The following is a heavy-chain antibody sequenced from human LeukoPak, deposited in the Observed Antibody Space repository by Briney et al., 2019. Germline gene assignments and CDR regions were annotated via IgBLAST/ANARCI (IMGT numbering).Heavy chain of an antibody. V-gene: IGHV4-59*01. CDR3: ATGGWSLDS. D-gene: IGHD6-19*01. Sequence: PSETLSLTCTVSGGSISSSYWSWFRQSPGKGLEWIGYTHNSGSTNYHPSLKSRVTISVDTAKNQFSLKLTSVTAADTAVYFCATGGWSLDSWGQGTLVTVSS. J-gene: IGHJ4*02. CDR2: THNSGST. CDR1: GGSISSSY.